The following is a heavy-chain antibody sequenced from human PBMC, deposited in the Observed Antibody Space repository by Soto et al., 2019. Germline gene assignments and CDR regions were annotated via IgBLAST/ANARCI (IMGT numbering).Heavy chain of an antibody. CDR1: GFTFRRYG. V-gene: IGHV3-30*18. CDR2: ISYDGSDK. Sequence: GGSLRLSCAASGFTFRRYGMHWVRQAPGKGLESVAGISYDGSDKYHADSVKGRLTISRDNSNNMLYLQMNSLRAEDTAVYYCAKDRQWLGVGDFDYWGQGTLVTVSS. CDR3: AKDRQWLGVGDFDY. J-gene: IGHJ4*02. D-gene: IGHD6-19*01.